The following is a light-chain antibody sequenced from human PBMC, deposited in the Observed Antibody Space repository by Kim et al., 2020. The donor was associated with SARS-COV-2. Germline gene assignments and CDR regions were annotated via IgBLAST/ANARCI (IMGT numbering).Light chain of an antibody. Sequence: SPGERATLACRASRSITSNYLAWYQQKPGQAPRLLIYIAYTRATGIPDRFSGSGSGTEFTLTISRLEPEDFAVYYCHQYGSSPSTFGQGTRLEIK. V-gene: IGKV3-20*01. CDR3: HQYGSSPST. CDR1: RSITSNY. J-gene: IGKJ5*01. CDR2: IAY.